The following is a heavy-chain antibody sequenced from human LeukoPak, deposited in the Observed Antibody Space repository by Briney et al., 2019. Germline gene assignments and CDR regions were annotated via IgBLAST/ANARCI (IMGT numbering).Heavy chain of an antibody. V-gene: IGHV4-34*01. CDR2: ITHSGST. Sequence: PSETLSLTCAVYGGSFSGYSWTWIRQPPGKGLEWIGEITHSGSTNYNPSLKSRVTISVDTSKNQFSLKLTSVTAADTAVYYCARGAPGHWGQGTLVTVSS. J-gene: IGHJ4*02. CDR1: GGSFSGYS. CDR3: ARGAPGH.